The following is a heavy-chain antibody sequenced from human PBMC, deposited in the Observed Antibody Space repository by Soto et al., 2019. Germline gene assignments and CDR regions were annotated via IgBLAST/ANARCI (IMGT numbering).Heavy chain of an antibody. CDR2: INHSGST. CDR3: ARGLRYGRSGYFDY. V-gene: IGHV4-39*07. Sequence: PSETLSLTCTVSGGSVSSGSYYWSWIRQPPGKGLEWIGEINHSGSTNYNPSLKSRVTISVDTSKNQFSLKLSSVTAADTAVYYCARGLRYGRSGYFDYWGQGTLVTVSS. J-gene: IGHJ4*02. CDR1: GGSVSSGSYY. D-gene: IGHD3-3*01.